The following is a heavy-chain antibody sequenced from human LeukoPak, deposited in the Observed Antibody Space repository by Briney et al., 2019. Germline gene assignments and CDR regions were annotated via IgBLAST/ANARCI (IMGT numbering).Heavy chain of an antibody. J-gene: IGHJ4*02. CDR3: ARLSLNMAGRHIDF. CDR1: GYSFTSHY. D-gene: IGHD6-6*01. V-gene: IGHV5-51*01. CDR2: IYPGDSDT. Sequence: PGESLKISCKASGYSFTSHYIGWVRQMPGRGLECMGIIYPGDSDTTYSPSFQGQVSISVDKSISIAYVQWGSLKATDTAMYYCARLSLNMAGRHIDFWGQGTVVTVSS.